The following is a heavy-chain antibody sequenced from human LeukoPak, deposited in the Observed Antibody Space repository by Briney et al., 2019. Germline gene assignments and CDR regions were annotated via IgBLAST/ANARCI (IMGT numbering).Heavy chain of an antibody. V-gene: IGHV4-4*07. CDR3: ARVLPPRTRYDYGDGNWFDP. Sequence: PSETLSLTCTVSGGSISSYYWSWIRQPAGKGLEWLGRIYTSGSTNYNPSLKSRVTMSVDTSKNQFSLKLSSVTAADTAVYYCARVLPPRTRYDYGDGNWFDPWGQGTLVTVSS. J-gene: IGHJ5*02. CDR1: GGSISSYY. CDR2: IYTSGST. D-gene: IGHD4-17*01.